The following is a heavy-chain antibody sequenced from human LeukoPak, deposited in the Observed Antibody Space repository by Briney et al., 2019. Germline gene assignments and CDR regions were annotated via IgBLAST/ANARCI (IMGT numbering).Heavy chain of an antibody. CDR2: INTNTGNP. J-gene: IGHJ4*02. Sequence: ASVKVSCKASGYTFTSYAMNWVRQAPGQGLEWMGWINTNTGNPTYAQGFTGRLVFSLDTSVSTAYLQISSLKAEDTAVYYCARAPREYYYDSSGPRYYFDYWGQGTLVTVSS. CDR1: GYTFTSYA. CDR3: ARAPREYYYDSSGPRYYFDY. V-gene: IGHV7-4-1*02. D-gene: IGHD3-22*01.